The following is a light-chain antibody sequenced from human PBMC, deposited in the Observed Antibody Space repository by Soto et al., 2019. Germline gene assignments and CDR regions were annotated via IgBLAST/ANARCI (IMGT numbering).Light chain of an antibody. V-gene: IGLV1-47*01. CDR3: AAWDDSLSGPV. CDR2: RNN. Sequence: QSVLTQPPSASGTPGQRVTISCSGSSSNIGSNYVYWYQQLPGTAPKLLIYRNNQRPSGVPDRFSGSKSGTSASLAISGLRXXXXADYYCAAWDDSLSGPVFGGGTKLTVL. CDR1: SSNIGSNY. J-gene: IGLJ2*01.